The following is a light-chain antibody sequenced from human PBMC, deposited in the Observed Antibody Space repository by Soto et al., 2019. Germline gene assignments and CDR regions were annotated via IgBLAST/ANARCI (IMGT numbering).Light chain of an antibody. CDR2: GAS. CDR3: QRYGGL. Sequence: EIVLTQSPGTLSLSPGERATLSCRASQSISSSYLAWYQQKAGQAPRLLMYGASNRATGIPDRFRGSGSGTDFTLTISRLEPEDFAVYYCQRYGGLFGQGTKVDIK. V-gene: IGKV3-20*01. CDR1: QSISSSY. J-gene: IGKJ1*01.